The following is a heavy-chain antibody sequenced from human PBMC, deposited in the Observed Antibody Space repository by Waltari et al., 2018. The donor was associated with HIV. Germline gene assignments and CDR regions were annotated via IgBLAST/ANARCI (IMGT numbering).Heavy chain of an antibody. CDR3: ARVRPTTYYGMDV. J-gene: IGHJ6*02. CDR2: INPIFGTA. CDR1: GGTFSSPV. Sequence: QEHLVQSGAVVKKPGSLVEVSCKAFGGTFSSPVSSWVRQAPGQGLEWMGGINPIFGTANYAQKFQGRVTITADESTSTAYMELSSLRSEDTAVFYCARVRPTTYYGMDVWGQGTTVTVSS. V-gene: IGHV1-69*01.